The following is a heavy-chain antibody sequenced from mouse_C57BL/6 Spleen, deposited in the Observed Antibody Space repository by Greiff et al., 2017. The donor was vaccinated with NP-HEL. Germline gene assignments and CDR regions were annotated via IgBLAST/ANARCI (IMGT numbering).Heavy chain of an antibody. V-gene: IGHV1-53*01. CDR2: INPSNGGT. J-gene: IGHJ4*01. CDR1: GYTFTSYW. Sequence: QVQLQQSGPELVKPGASVKISCKASGYTFTSYWMHWVKQRPGQGLEWIGNINPSNGGTNYNEKFKSKATLTVDKSSSTAYMQLSSLTSEDSAVYYCARPLYYSNSYYAMDYWGQGTSVTVSS. D-gene: IGHD2-5*01. CDR3: ARPLYYSNSYYAMDY.